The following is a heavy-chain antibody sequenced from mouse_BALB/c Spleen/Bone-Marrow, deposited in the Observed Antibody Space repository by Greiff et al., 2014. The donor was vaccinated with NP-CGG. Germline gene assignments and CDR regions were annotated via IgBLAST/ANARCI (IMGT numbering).Heavy chain of an antibody. CDR2: IDPANGNT. V-gene: IGHV14-3*02. D-gene: IGHD2-4*01. CDR3: ATMITDWYCDV. Sequence: VQLQQSGAELVKPGASVKLSCTASGFNIKDTYMHWVKQRPEQGLEWIGRIDPANGNTKYDPKFQGKATITADTSSNTAYLQLSSLTSEDTAVYYWATMITDWYCDVWGAGTTVTVSS. CDR1: GFNIKDTY. J-gene: IGHJ1*01.